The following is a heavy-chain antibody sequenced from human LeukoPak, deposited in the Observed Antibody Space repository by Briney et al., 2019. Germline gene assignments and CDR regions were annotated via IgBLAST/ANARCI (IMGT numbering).Heavy chain of an antibody. J-gene: IGHJ4*02. D-gene: IGHD6-19*01. CDR2: IIPIFGTA. CDR1: GGTFSSYA. CDR3: ARVATRGYSSGWPFFDY. V-gene: IGHV1-69*06. Sequence: VASVKVSCKASGGTFSSYAISWVRQAPGQGLEWMGGIIPIFGTANYAQKFQGRVTITADKSTSTAYMELSSLRSEDTAVYYCARVATRGYSSGWPFFDYWGQGTLVTVSS.